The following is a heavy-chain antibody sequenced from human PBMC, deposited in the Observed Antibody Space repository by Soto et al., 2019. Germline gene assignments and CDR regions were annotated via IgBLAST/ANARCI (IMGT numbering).Heavy chain of an antibody. D-gene: IGHD6-19*01. J-gene: IGHJ5*02. CDR1: GFTFSDYD. V-gene: IGHV3-48*03. CDR2: ISSSGSTK. CDR3: ARDRRLLYCSGWCRNLFDP. Sequence: GGSLRLSCAASGFTFSDYDMNWVRQAPGKGLEWVSYISSSGSTKYFADSVKGRFTISRDNAKNSLYLQMNSLRAEDTAVYYCARDRRLLYCSGWCRNLFDPWGQRTLVTVSS.